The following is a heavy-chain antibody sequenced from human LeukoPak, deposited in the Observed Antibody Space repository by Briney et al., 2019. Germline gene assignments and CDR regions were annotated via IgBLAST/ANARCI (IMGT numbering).Heavy chain of an antibody. CDR1: GGSFSGYY. Sequence: PSETLSLTCAVYGGSFSGYYWSWIRQPPGKGLEWIGEINHSGSTNYNPSLKSRVTISVDTSKNQSSLKLSSVTAADTAVYYCARHKRVVATILSFDYWGQGTLVTVSS. CDR3: ARHKRVVATILSFDY. D-gene: IGHD5-12*01. V-gene: IGHV4-34*01. CDR2: INHSGST. J-gene: IGHJ4*02.